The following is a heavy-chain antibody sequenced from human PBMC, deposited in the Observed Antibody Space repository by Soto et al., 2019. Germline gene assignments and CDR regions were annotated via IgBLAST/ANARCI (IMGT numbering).Heavy chain of an antibody. CDR2: MNNSGSS. CDR3: ARGIAAAGNNWFDP. J-gene: IGHJ5*02. D-gene: IGHD6-13*01. V-gene: IGHV4-59*12. Sequence: PSETLSLTCTVSGGSTSSYYWSWIRQPPGKGLEWIGDMNNSGSSNYNPSLKSRVTISVDTSKNQFSLKLSSVTAADTAVYYCARGIAAAGNNWFDPWGQGTLVTVSS. CDR1: GGSTSSYY.